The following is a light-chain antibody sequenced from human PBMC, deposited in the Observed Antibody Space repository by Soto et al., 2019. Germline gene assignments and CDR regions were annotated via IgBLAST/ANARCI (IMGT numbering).Light chain of an antibody. Sequence: DIQMTQSPSSLSASVGDRVTITCRASQSISSYLNWYQQKPGKAPKLLIYAASSLQSGVPSRFSGSGSGTDFTLTISSLQPEDFGTYYCQHSYSTPTWTFGQGPKVEIK. CDR1: QSISSY. CDR3: QHSYSTPTWT. V-gene: IGKV1-39*01. CDR2: AAS. J-gene: IGKJ1*01.